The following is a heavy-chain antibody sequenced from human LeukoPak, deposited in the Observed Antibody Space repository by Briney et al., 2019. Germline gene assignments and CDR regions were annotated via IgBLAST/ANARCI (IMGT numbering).Heavy chain of an antibody. J-gene: IGHJ4*02. CDR3: AIRGSYRSFDY. Sequence: GGSLRLSCAASGFTFSSYAMAWVRQAPGKGLEWVSAIGGSGAVTAYADSVKGRFSISRENSRNTLYLQMNGLRAEDTAVYYCAIRGSYRSFDYCGQGILVTVSS. CDR2: IGGSGAVT. V-gene: IGHV3-23*01. D-gene: IGHD1-26*01. CDR1: GFTFSSYA.